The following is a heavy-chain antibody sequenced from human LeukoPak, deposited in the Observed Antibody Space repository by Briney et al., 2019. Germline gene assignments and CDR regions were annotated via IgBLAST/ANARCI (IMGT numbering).Heavy chain of an antibody. Sequence: SETLSLTCTVPGGSISSYYWTWIRQPAGKGLEFVGRTHTSGRTDYNPSLRGRLTMSLDTSQNQFSLRLTSVTAADTAVYYCARTILPAQNAGAFDIWGPGTMVTVSS. CDR2: THTSGRT. V-gene: IGHV4-4*07. J-gene: IGHJ3*02. D-gene: IGHD2-2*01. CDR3: ARTILPAQNAGAFDI. CDR1: GGSISSYY.